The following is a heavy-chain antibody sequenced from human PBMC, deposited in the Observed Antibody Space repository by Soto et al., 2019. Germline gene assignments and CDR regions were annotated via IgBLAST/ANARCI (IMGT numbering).Heavy chain of an antibody. CDR3: ARVRRFVGGSSHSSSTRGWFDP. D-gene: IGHD6-13*01. CDR1: GGSFSGYY. J-gene: IGHJ5*02. CDR2: INHSGST. Sequence: PSETLSLTCAVYGGSFSGYYWSWIRQPPGKGLEWIGEINHSGSTNYNPSLKGRVTISVDTSKNQFSLKLSSVTAADTAVYYCARVRRFVGGSSHSSSTRGWFDPWGQGTLVTVAS. V-gene: IGHV4-34*01.